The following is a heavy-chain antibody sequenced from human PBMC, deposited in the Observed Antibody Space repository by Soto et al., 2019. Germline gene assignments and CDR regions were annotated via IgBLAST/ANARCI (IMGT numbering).Heavy chain of an antibody. D-gene: IGHD6-6*01. CDR3: AITSSTEPYSGSFDS. CDR2: INPNSGGT. J-gene: IGHJ5*01. Sequence: GASVKVSCKASGYTFTGYYMHWVRQAPGQGLEWMGWINPNSGGTNYAQKFQGWVTMTRDTSISTAYMELSRLRSDDTAVYYCAITSSTEPYSGSFDSWGQGTLVTVSS. V-gene: IGHV1-2*04. CDR1: GYTFTGYY.